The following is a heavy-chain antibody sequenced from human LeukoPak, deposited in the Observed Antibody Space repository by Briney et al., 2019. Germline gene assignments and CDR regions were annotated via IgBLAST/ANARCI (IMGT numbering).Heavy chain of an antibody. J-gene: IGHJ4*02. CDR2: LYYRGSS. D-gene: IGHD6-19*01. CDR1: GCSIYSFY. V-gene: IGHV4-59*08. Sequence: SETLSLTCTVSGCSIYSFYWSWPPHPPGKGRVVIGYLYYRGSSNYSPSLKSRGTMSVDPSQNQRPLTLSSVTAADAAVYYCASLSVAAPILYYFDYRGVGTLVTVSS. CDR3: ASLSVAAPILYYFDY.